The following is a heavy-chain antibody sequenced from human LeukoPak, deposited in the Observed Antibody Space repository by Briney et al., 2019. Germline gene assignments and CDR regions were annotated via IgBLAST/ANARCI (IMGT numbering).Heavy chain of an antibody. CDR1: GYTFTSYG. CDR2: ISAYNGNT. D-gene: IGHD2-21*01. J-gene: IGHJ4*02. V-gene: IGHV1-18*01. CDR3: ARDYSQADYFDY. Sequence: GAPVKVSCKASGYTFTSYGISWVRQAPGQGLERMGWISAYNGNTNYAQKLQGRVTMTTDTSTSTAYMELRSLRSDDTAVYYCARDYSQADYFDYWGQGTLVTVSS.